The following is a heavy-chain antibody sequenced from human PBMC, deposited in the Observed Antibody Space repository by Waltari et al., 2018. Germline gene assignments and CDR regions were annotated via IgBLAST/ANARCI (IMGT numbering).Heavy chain of an antibody. CDR1: GFTFSNYD. Sequence: VQLLESGGGLVQPGGSLRLSCAASGFTFSNYDMSWVRQSPGKWLEWVAVSYNFGSTHDGDSVKGRFTISRDNSKNTLYLQMNSLRAEDTAVYYCAKDGGGVTFDIWGQGTMVTVSS. CDR2: SYNFGST. D-gene: IGHD2-8*02. V-gene: IGHV3-23*03. J-gene: IGHJ3*02. CDR3: AKDGGGVTFDI.